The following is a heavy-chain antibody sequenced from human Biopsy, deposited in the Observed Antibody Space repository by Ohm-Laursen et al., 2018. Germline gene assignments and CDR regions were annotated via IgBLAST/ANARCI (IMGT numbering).Heavy chain of an antibody. J-gene: IGHJ4*02. CDR2: ISSGGRA. D-gene: IGHD3-3*01. CDR1: GGSISDDY. CDR3: ARERQFRLLEGAFDH. Sequence: GTLSLTCSVSGGSISDDYWNWIRQPPGKGLQVIGYISSGGRAKYNPSLKSRLTISLDTSKNQLSLRLSSVTAADSAIYYCARERQFRLLEGAFDHWGQGILVTVSS. V-gene: IGHV4-59*01.